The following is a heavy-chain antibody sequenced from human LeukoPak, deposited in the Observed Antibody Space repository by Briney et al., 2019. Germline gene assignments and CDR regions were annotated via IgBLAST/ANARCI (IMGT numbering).Heavy chain of an antibody. V-gene: IGHV4-34*01. J-gene: IGHJ4*02. D-gene: IGHD5-24*01. CDR3: ARGGDGYNSQYYFDY. Sequence: PSETLSLTCAVYGGSFSGYYWSWIHQPPGKGLEWIGEINHSGSTNYNPSLKSRVTISVDTSKNQFSLKLSSVTAADTAVYYCARGGDGYNSQYYFDYWGQGTLVTVSS. CDR2: INHSGST. CDR1: GGSFSGYY.